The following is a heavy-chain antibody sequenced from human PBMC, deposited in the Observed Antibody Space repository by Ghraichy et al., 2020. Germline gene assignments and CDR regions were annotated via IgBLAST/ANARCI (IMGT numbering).Heavy chain of an antibody. V-gene: IGHV3-30*18. CDR2: ISYDGSNK. D-gene: IGHD6-13*01. CDR3: AKSPGIAAAGSY. Sequence: GESLNISCAASGFTFSSYGMHWVRQAPGKGLEWVAVISYDGSNKYYADSVKGRFTISRDNSKNTLYLQMNSLRAEDTAVYYCAKSPGIAAAGSYWGQGTLVTVSS. CDR1: GFTFSSYG. J-gene: IGHJ4*02.